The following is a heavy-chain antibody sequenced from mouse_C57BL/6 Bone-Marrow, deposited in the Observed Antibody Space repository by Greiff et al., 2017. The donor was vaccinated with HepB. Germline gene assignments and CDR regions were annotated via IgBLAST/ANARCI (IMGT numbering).Heavy chain of an antibody. V-gene: IGHV5-2*01. CDR2: INSDGGST. Sequence: EVQVVESGGGLVQPGESLKLSCESNEYEFPSHDMSWVRKTPEKRLELVAAINSDGGSTYYPDTMERRFIISRDNTKKTLYLQMSSLRSEDTALYYCARQGGYGSSYWYFDVWGTGTTVTVSS. J-gene: IGHJ1*03. CDR3: ARQGGYGSSYWYFDV. D-gene: IGHD1-1*01. CDR1: EYEFPSHD.